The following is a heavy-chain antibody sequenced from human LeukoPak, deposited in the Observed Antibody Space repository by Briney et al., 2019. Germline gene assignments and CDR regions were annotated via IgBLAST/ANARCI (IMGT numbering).Heavy chain of an antibody. CDR1: GFTFDDYA. V-gene: IGHV3-9*01. CDR3: AKASYYYGSGSYVFFDY. D-gene: IGHD3-10*01. J-gene: IGHJ4*02. CDR2: ISWNSGSI. Sequence: GGSLRLSCAASGFTFDDYAMHWVRQAPGKGLEWVSGISWNSGSIGYADSVKGRFTISRDNAKNSLYLQMNSLRAEDTALYYCAKASYYYGSGSYVFFDYWGQGTLVTVSS.